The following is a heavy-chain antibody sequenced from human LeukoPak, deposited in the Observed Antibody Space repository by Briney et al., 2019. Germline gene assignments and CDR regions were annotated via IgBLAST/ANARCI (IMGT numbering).Heavy chain of an antibody. CDR2: IYPGDSDT. D-gene: IGHD6-13*01. Sequence: GESLKISCKGSGYSFNTYWIGWVRQMPGKGLEWMGIIYPGDSDTKYSPSFQGQVTISADKSISTAYLQWSSLKASDTAMYYCATQSIAAAVSYMDVWGKGTTVTVSS. J-gene: IGHJ6*03. V-gene: IGHV5-51*01. CDR1: GYSFNTYW. CDR3: ATQSIAAAVSYMDV.